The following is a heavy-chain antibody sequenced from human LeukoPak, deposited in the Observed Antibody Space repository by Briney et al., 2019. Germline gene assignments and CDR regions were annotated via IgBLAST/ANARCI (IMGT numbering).Heavy chain of an antibody. D-gene: IGHD5-18*01. CDR1: GFTFTNYA. Sequence: GRSLRLSCAASGFTFTNYAMSWVRQAPGKGLEWVSGISGSGGSTYYADSVKGRFTISRDNSKNTLYLQMNSLRAEDTAVYYCAKGSGYRCATPFDYWGQGTLVTVSS. CDR3: AKGSGYRCATPFDY. J-gene: IGHJ4*02. V-gene: IGHV3-23*01. CDR2: ISGSGGST.